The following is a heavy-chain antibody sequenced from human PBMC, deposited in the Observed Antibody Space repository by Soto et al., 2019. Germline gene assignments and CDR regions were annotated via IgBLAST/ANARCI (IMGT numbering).Heavy chain of an antibody. CDR1: GFTFSSYA. D-gene: IGHD4-17*01. Sequence: PGGSLRLSCAASGFTFSSYAMSWVRQAPGKGLEWVSAISGSGGSTYYADSVKGRFTISRDNSKNTLYLQMNSLRAEDTAVYYCAEDTHMTTVVTSFDYWGQGTLVTVSS. CDR2: ISGSGGST. CDR3: AEDTHMTTVVTSFDY. J-gene: IGHJ4*02. V-gene: IGHV3-23*01.